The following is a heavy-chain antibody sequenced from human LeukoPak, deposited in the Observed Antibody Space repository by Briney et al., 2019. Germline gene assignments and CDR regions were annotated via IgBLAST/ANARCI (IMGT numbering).Heavy chain of an antibody. CDR2: ISGSGGGT. CDR1: GFTFDDYA. V-gene: IGHV3-23*01. J-gene: IGHJ4*02. Sequence: GGSLRLSCAASGFTFDDYAMHWVRQAPGKGLEWVSAISGSGGGTYYADSVKGRFTISRDNSKNTLYLQMNSLRAEDTAVYYCAKHRGDGSGWYWGQGTLVTVSS. D-gene: IGHD6-19*01. CDR3: AKHRGDGSGWY.